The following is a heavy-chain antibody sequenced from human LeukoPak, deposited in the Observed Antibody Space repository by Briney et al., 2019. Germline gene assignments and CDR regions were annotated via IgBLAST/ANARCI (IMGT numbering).Heavy chain of an antibody. CDR3: ARFEIGVDYYDTTGGFDY. D-gene: IGHD3-22*01. CDR1: GGSISGYY. Sequence: SETLSLTCTVSGGSISGYYWSWIWQPPGKGLEWIGYIYYSGSTNYNPSLKSRVTMSVDTSKNQFSLKLSSVTAADTAVYYCARFEIGVDYYDTTGGFDYWGQGTLVTVSS. CDR2: IYYSGST. J-gene: IGHJ4*02. V-gene: IGHV4-59*01.